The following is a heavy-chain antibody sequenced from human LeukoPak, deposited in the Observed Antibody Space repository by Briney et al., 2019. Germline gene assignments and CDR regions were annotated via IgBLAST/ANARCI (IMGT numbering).Heavy chain of an antibody. Sequence: AETLPLTCAVYGGPFSGHLGSWIPQPPGKGVEWIGEIKYRGSTNYNPTLKSRVTISVDTSKNEFSLKLSYVSAADRAVYYCARGYCSSTSCYTEWFDGWGRGTLVTVCS. CDR3: ARGYCSSTSCYTEWFDG. CDR1: GGPFSGHL. D-gene: IGHD2-2*02. J-gene: IGHJ5*02. CDR2: IKYRGST. V-gene: IGHV4-34*01.